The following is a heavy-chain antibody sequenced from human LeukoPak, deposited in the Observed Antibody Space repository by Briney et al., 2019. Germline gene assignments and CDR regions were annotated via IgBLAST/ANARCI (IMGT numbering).Heavy chain of an antibody. J-gene: IGHJ6*02. CDR3: AREGMYYYYGMDV. V-gene: IGHV3-7*01. CDR2: IKQDGTEK. Sequence: PGGSLRLSCAASGFTFSSYWMSWVRQAPGKGLEWVANIKQDGTEKHYVDSVRGRFTVSRDNAKKSLYLQMDSLRAEDTAVYYCAREGMYYYYGMDVWGQGITVTVSS. CDR1: GFTFSSYW.